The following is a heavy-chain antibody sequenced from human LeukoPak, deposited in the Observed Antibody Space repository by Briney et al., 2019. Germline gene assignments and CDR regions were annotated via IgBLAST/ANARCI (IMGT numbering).Heavy chain of an antibody. D-gene: IGHD2-2*01. Sequence: QPGGSLRLSCAASGFTFSNDWMCWVRQAPGKGLKWVANINQDESKKYYADSVKGRFTISRDNAKNSLYLQMSSLTAEDTAIYYCARDHAYRADYWGQGTLVTVSS. CDR3: ARDHAYRADY. J-gene: IGHJ4*02. CDR2: INQDESKK. V-gene: IGHV3-7*01. CDR1: GFTFSNDW.